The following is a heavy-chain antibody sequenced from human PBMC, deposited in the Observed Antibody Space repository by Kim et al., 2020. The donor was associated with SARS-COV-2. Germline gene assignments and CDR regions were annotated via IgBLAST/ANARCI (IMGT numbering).Heavy chain of an antibody. D-gene: IGHD3-22*01. Sequence: PSFQGHVTISADKSISTAYLQWSSLKASDTAMYYCARQDSSRYYYYGMDVWGQGTTVTVSS. J-gene: IGHJ6*02. CDR3: ARQDSSRYYYYGMDV. V-gene: IGHV5-10-1*01.